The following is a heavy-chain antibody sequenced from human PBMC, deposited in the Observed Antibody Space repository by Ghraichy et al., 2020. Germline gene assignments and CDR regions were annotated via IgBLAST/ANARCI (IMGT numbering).Heavy chain of an antibody. CDR2: INTENGNI. CDR1: GYRFINSG. V-gene: IGHV1-18*04. CDR3: ARDWSGRSSVTADY. D-gene: IGHD3-3*01. Sequence: ASVKVSCKASGYRFINSGIRCLLQAPGQVLEWVGRINTENGNIKYAQKLQDRVTVTTDTSTSTVFMELRNLRSDDTAVYFCARDWSGRSSVTADYWGQGTLV. J-gene: IGHJ4*02.